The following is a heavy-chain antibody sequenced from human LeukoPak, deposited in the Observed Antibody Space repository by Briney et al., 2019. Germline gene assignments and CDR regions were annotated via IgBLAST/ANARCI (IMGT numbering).Heavy chain of an antibody. CDR3: AKVYRYSYSSDY. Sequence: GGSLRLSCAASGFTVRSNYMSWVRQAPGRGLEWGSAISGNGGSTYYADSVKGRFTISRGNSKNTLYLQMNSLRAEDRAVYYCAKVYRYSYSSDYWGQGTLVTVYS. J-gene: IGHJ4*02. CDR2: ISGNGGST. CDR1: GFTVRSNY. D-gene: IGHD4-11*01. V-gene: IGHV3-23*01.